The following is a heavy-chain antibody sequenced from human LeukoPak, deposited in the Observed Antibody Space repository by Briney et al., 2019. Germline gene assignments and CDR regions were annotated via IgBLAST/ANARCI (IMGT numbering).Heavy chain of an antibody. CDR3: ARRLGHYYDSGTSVTAVIYFDC. D-gene: IGHD3-10*01. J-gene: IGHJ4*02. CDR2: INHSGST. V-gene: IGHV4-34*10. Sequence: PSETLSLTCAVYGGSFSGYYWSWIRQSPGKGLEWIGEINHSGSTNYNPSLKSRITMSVDTSKNQFSLKLSSMTAADTAMYYCARRLGHYYDSGTSVTAVIYFDCWGQGTLVTVSS. CDR1: GGSFSGYY.